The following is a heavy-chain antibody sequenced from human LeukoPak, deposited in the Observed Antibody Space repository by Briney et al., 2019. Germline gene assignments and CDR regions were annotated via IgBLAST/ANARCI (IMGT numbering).Heavy chain of an antibody. Sequence: TSETLSLTCTVSGGSISSYYWSWLRQPPGKGLEWIGYIYYSGSTNYNPSLKSRVTISVDTSKNQFSLKLSSVTAADTAVYYCASSGDSSGYYLYYFDYWGQGTLVTVSS. V-gene: IGHV4-59*01. J-gene: IGHJ4*02. CDR2: IYYSGST. CDR1: GGSISSYY. CDR3: ASSGDSSGYYLYYFDY. D-gene: IGHD3-22*01.